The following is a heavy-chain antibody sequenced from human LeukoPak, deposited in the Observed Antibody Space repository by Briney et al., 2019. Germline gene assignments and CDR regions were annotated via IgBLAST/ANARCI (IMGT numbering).Heavy chain of an antibody. CDR1: GGSINSYY. J-gene: IGHJ5*02. V-gene: IGHV4-59*01. Sequence: SETLSLTCTVSGGSINSYYWSWIRQPPGKGLEWIGYIYYSGSTNYNPSLKSRVTISVDTSKNQFSLKLSSVTAADTAVYYCARDRDGYNAWGQGTLVTVSS. D-gene: IGHD5-24*01. CDR2: IYYSGST. CDR3: ARDRDGYNA.